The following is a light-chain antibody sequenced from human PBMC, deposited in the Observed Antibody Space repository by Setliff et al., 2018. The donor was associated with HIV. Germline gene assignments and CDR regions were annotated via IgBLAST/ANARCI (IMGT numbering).Light chain of an antibody. V-gene: IGLV2-14*01. CDR2: DVS. J-gene: IGLJ2*01. CDR1: SSDVGDYNY. CDR3: SSYTSSSTLV. Sequence: QSALTQPASVSGSPGQSITISCTGTSSDVGDYNYVSWYQQHPGKAPKLMIYDVSKRPSGVSNRFSGSKSGNTASLTISGLQAEDEADYYCSSYTSSSTLVFGGGTK.